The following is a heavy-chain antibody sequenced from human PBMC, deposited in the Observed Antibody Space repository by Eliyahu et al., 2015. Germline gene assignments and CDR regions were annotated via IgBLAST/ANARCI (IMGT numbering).Heavy chain of an antibody. V-gene: IGHV1-8*01. J-gene: IGHJ4*02. Sequence: QVRLVQSGAEVKKPGAPVKVXCXAXGYTFTSYDINWVRQATGQGLEWMGWMNPNSGATGYAQQFQGRVTMTRNTSISTAYMEVSSLRSEDTAVYYCASRILDLGYWGQGTLVTVSS. CDR1: GYTFTSYD. CDR2: MNPNSGAT. CDR3: ASRILDLGY.